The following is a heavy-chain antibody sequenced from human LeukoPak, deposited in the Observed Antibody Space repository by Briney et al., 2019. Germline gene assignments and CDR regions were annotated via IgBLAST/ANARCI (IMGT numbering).Heavy chain of an antibody. J-gene: IGHJ4*02. D-gene: IGHD3-22*01. V-gene: IGHV3-7*05. CDR3: ARDLVVVTGTFDY. CDR2: IKKDGSEK. Sequence: PGRSLRLSCVSSGFTFSSYWRNWVRQAPGKGLEGVANIKKDGSEKYYVGSVKGRFTISRDNDKNSLYLQMNSLRAEDTAVYYCARDLVVVTGTFDYWGQGTLVTVSS. CDR1: GFTFSSYW.